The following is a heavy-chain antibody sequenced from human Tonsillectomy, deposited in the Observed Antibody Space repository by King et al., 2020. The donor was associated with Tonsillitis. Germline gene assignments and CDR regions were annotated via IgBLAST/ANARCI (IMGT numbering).Heavy chain of an antibody. V-gene: IGHV3-74*01. CDR2: VNSDESIT. D-gene: IGHD2-2*01. CDR1: GFTFRNYW. CDR3: SRPGGVYCSSTTCYDYFDY. J-gene: IGHJ4*02. Sequence: VQLVESGGGLVQPGGSLRLSCAASGFTFRNYWMHWVRQAPGKGLVWVSRVNSDESITDYADSVKGRFTISRDNAKNTLYLEMNSRRAEDTAVYYCSRPGGVYCSSTTCYDYFDYWGQGTLVTVSS.